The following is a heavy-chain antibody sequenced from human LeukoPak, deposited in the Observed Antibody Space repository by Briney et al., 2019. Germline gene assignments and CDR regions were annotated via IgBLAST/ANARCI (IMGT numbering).Heavy chain of an antibody. CDR2: INGSSGDT. D-gene: IGHD3-3*01. Sequence: ASVKVSCKASGYTFTDYYMHWVRQAPGQGLEWMGWINGSSGDTKYAQKFQGRVTMTRDTSISTAYMELSRLRSDDTAIYYCARVQTTGLLEWLYWGQGAMVTASS. V-gene: IGHV1-2*02. J-gene: IGHJ4*02. CDR1: GYTFTDYY. CDR3: ARVQTTGLLEWLY.